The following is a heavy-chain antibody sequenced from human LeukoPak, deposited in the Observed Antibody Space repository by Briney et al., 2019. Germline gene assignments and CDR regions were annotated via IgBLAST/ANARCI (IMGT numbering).Heavy chain of an antibody. CDR2: IYTSGST. CDR1: GGSISSGSYY. Sequence: LSETLSLTCTVSGGSISSGSYYWSWIRQPAGKGLEWIGRIYTSGSTNYNPSLKSRVTISVDTSKNQFSLKLSSVTAADTAVYYCARGYCSGGSCYFFDYWGQGTLVTVSS. V-gene: IGHV4-61*02. D-gene: IGHD2-15*01. J-gene: IGHJ4*02. CDR3: ARGYCSGGSCYFFDY.